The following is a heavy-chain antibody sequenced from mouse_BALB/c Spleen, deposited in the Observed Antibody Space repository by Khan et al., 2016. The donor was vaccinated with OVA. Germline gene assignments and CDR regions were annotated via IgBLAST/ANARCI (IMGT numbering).Heavy chain of an antibody. D-gene: IGHD2-2*01. V-gene: IGHV1S81*02. CDR1: GYTFSSYY. J-gene: IGHJ3*01. Sequence: QVQLQQSGAELVKPGASVKLSCKASGYTFSSYYMYWVKQRPGQGLEWIGEINPNNGGTNFNEKFKSKATLTVDKSSSTAYMQLSSLKSEDSAVYYCTRSGYGSFAYWGQGTLVTVSA. CDR3: TRSGYGSFAY. CDR2: INPNNGGT.